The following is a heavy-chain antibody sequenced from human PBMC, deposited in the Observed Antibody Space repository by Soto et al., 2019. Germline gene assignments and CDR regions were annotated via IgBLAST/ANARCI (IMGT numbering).Heavy chain of an antibody. CDR3: ARDAPPPELRFLEWHNYDYNGMDV. CDR2: ISCYNGKT. CDR1: GYSFTAYG. J-gene: IGHJ6*02. Sequence: VASVKVSCKTSGYSFTAYGISWVRQAPGQGLEGMGWISCYNGKTKYAQKVQGRVTMTTDTSTSTAYMEVRSLRSDDTAIYYCARDAPPPELRFLEWHNYDYNGMDVWGQGTTVTVSS. D-gene: IGHD3-3*01. V-gene: IGHV1-18*01.